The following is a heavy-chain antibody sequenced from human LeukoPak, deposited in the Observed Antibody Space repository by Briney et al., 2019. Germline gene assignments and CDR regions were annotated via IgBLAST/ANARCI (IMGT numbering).Heavy chain of an antibody. D-gene: IGHD2/OR15-2a*01. CDR3: ARGAPIFYYFES. CDR1: GYIFTDYW. CDR2: IYPDDSDT. Sequence: NRGDSLKISCMTSGYIFTDYWIGWVRQVPGKGLEWMGIIYPDDSDTRYSPSFQGQVTLSADKSTSTAYLQWSSLKASDTAMYYCARGAPIFYYFESWGQGTLVSVSA. J-gene: IGHJ4*02. V-gene: IGHV5-51*01.